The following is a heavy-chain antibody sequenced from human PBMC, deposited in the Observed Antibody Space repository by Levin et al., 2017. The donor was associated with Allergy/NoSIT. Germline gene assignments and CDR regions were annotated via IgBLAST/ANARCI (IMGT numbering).Heavy chain of an antibody. Sequence: SCTVSGGSISSYYWSWIRQPPGKGLEWIGYIYYSGSTNYNPSLKSRVTISVDTSKNQFSLKLSSVTAADTAVYYCARGVGFDWATGYYYDYMDVWGKGTTVTVSS. CDR1: GGSISSYY. CDR2: IYYSGST. CDR3: ARGVGFDWATGYYYDYMDV. D-gene: IGHD3-9*01. J-gene: IGHJ6*03. V-gene: IGHV4-59*01.